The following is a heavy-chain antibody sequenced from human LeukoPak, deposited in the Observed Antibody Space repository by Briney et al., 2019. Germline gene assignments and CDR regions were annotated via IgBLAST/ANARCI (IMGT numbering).Heavy chain of an antibody. V-gene: IGHV3-30*18. CDR1: GFTFSNYG. J-gene: IGHJ4*02. CDR3: AKDMVKYCSGGSCYPLRPDY. D-gene: IGHD2-15*01. CDR2: ISYDGSNK. Sequence: PGGSLRLSCAASGFTFSNYGMHWVRQAPGKGLEWVAVISYDGSNKYYADSVKGRFTISRDNSKNTLYLQMNSLRAEDTAVYHCAKDMVKYCSGGSCYPLRPDYWGQGTLVTVSS.